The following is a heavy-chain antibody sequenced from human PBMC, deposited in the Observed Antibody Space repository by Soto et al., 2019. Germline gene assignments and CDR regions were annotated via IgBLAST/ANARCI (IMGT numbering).Heavy chain of an antibody. CDR2: INSDGSST. CDR1: GFTFSRYW. V-gene: IGHV3-74*01. D-gene: IGHD3-16*01. J-gene: IGHJ6*02. CDR3: ASNYAYAEGYYWYGMDV. Sequence: EVQLVESGGGLVLPGGSLRLSCAASGFTFSRYWMHWVRQAPGKGLVWVSRINSDGSSTHYADSVKGRFTISRDNAKNTLYLQMNSLRDEDTAVYYCASNYAYAEGYYWYGMDVGGQGTTVTVSS.